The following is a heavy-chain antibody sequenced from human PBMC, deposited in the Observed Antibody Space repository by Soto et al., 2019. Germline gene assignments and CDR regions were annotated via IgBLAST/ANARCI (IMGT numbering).Heavy chain of an antibody. D-gene: IGHD2-2*01. Sequence: ASVKVSCKASGYTFTSYDINWVRQATGQGLEWMGWMNPNSGNTGYAQKFQGRVTMTRNTSISTAYMELSSLRSEDTAVYYCARGYCSSTSCYFPDYYYYYMDVWGKGTTVTVSS. J-gene: IGHJ6*03. V-gene: IGHV1-8*01. CDR3: ARGYCSSTSCYFPDYYYYYMDV. CDR2: MNPNSGNT. CDR1: GYTFTSYD.